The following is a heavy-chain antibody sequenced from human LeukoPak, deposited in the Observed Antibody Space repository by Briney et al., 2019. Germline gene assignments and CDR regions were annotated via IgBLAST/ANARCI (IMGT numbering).Heavy chain of an antibody. V-gene: IGHV1-69*05. J-gene: IGHJ5*02. CDR2: IIPIFGTA. Sequence: GASVKVSCKASGGTFSSYAITWVRQAPGQGLEWMGGIIPIFGTANYAQKFQGRVTITTDESTSTAYMELSSLRSEDTAVYYCARWHSNWFDPWGQGTLVTVSS. CDR1: GGTFSSYA. CDR3: ARWHSNWFDP.